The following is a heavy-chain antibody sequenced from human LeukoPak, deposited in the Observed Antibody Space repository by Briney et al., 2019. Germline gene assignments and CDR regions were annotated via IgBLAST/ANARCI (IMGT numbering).Heavy chain of an antibody. Sequence: GGSLRLSCAASGFTFDDYAMHWVRHAPGKGLEWVSGISWNSGSIGYADSVKGRFTISRDNAKNSLYLQVNSLRAEDTALYYCAKDIFSGSPYYYYMDVWGKGTTVTISS. CDR1: GFTFDDYA. V-gene: IGHV3-9*01. CDR3: AKDIFSGSPYYYYMDV. CDR2: ISWNSGSI. D-gene: IGHD1-26*01. J-gene: IGHJ6*03.